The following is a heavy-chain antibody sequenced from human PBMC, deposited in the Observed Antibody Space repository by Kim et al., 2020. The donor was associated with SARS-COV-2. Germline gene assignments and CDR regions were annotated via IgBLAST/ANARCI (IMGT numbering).Heavy chain of an antibody. CDR1: GFTFSSYA. Sequence: GGSLRLSCAASGFTFSSYAMHWVRQAPGKGLEWVAVISYDGSNKYYADSVKGRFTISRDNSKNTLYLQMNSLRAEDTAVYYCAREHYGSGSYYNEYYYYGMDVWGQGTTVTVSS. D-gene: IGHD3-10*01. CDR3: AREHYGSGSYYNEYYYYGMDV. J-gene: IGHJ6*02. V-gene: IGHV3-30-3*01. CDR2: ISYDGSNK.